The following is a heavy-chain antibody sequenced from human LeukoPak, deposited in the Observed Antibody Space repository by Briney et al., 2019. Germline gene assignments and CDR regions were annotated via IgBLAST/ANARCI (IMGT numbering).Heavy chain of an antibody. D-gene: IGHD6-19*01. CDR3: ARDLGYSSGL. CDR1: GFTFSSYA. J-gene: IGHJ4*02. CDR2: IYSGGST. V-gene: IGHV3-53*01. Sequence: GGSLRLSCADSGFTFSSYAMSWVRQAPGKGLEWVSVIYSGGSTYYADSVKGRFTISRDNSKNTLYLQMNSLRAEDTAVYYCARDLGYSSGLWGQGTLVTVSS.